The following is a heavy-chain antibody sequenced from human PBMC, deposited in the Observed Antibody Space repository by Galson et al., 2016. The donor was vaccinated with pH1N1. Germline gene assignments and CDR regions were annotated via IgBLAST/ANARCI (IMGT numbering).Heavy chain of an antibody. D-gene: IGHD3-10*01. Sequence: SETLSLTCTVSGTSVSGNYWSWIRQPAGKGLEWIGRIYSSGSTNYNPSLKSRVTMSVDTSKNQFSLKLSSVTAADTAVYYCARDHGFGSENMGDWFDPWGQGTPVTVSS. CDR1: GTSVSGNY. CDR3: ARDHGFGSENMGDWFDP. CDR2: IYSSGST. J-gene: IGHJ5*02. V-gene: IGHV4-4*07.